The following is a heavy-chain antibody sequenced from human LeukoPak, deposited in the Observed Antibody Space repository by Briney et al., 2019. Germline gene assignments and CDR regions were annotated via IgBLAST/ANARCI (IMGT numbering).Heavy chain of an antibody. CDR3: ARLRGGGGKNWFDP. D-gene: IGHD4-23*01. J-gene: IGHJ5*02. CDR2: IFTSGST. CDR1: GGSISSYY. Sequence: SETLSLTCTVSGGSISSYYWSWIRQPAGKGLEWIGRIFTSGSTNYNPSLKSRVTISVDTSKNQFSLKLSSVTAADTAVYYCARLRGGGGKNWFDPWGQGTLVTVSS. V-gene: IGHV4-4*07.